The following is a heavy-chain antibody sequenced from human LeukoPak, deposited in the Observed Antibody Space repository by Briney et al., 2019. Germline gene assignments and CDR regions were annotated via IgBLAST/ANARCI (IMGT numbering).Heavy chain of an antibody. CDR3: ARVEGGYYDSSGYRDYYFDY. CDR2: ISAYSGNT. J-gene: IGHJ4*02. Sequence: ASVKVSCKASGYTFTTYGISWVRQAPGQGLEWMGWISAYSGNTKYAQKLQGRVTMTTDTSTSTAYMELRSLRSDDTAVYYCARVEGGYYDSSGYRDYYFDYWGQGTLVTVSS. D-gene: IGHD3-22*01. V-gene: IGHV1-18*01. CDR1: GYTFTTYG.